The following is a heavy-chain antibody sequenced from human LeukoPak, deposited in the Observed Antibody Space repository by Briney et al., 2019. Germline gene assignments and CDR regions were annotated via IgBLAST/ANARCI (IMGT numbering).Heavy chain of an antibody. D-gene: IGHD2-2*01. CDR2: IYTSGST. J-gene: IGHJ6*02. V-gene: IGHV4-4*07. Sequence: PSETLSPTCTVSGGSISSYYWSWIRQPAGKGLEWIGRIYTSGSTNYNPSLKSRVTMSVDTSKNQFSLKLSSVTAADTAVYYCAREGVVVPAAIQVGSYYYYYGMDVWGQGTTVTVSS. CDR1: GGSISSYY. CDR3: AREGVVVPAAIQVGSYYYYYGMDV.